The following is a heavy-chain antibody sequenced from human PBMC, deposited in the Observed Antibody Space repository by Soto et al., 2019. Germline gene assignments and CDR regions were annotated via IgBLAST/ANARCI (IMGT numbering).Heavy chain of an antibody. CDR3: AKHDNSGGQYHFDY. Sequence: GGSLRLSCAASGFTFSSYSMNWVRQAPGKGLEWVSVINYSGSSTYYVDSVKGRFTISRDNSKSTLYLQMNSLRAEDTAVYYCAKHDNSGGQYHFDYWAREPWSPSPQ. J-gene: IGHJ4*02. V-gene: IGHV3-23*01. CDR1: GFTFSSYS. D-gene: IGHD1-1*01. CDR2: INYSGSST.